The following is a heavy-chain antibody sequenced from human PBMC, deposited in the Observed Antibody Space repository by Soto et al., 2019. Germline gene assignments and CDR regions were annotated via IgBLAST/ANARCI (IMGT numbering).Heavy chain of an antibody. CDR3: ARAWGVVVPASNWFDP. D-gene: IGHD2-2*01. CDR1: GGTFSSYA. Sequence: WASVKVSCKASGGTFSSYAISWVRQAPGQGLEWMGGIIPIFGTANYAQKFQGRVTITADESTSIAYMELSSLRPEDTAVYYCARAWGVVVPASNWFDPWGQGTLVTVSS. V-gene: IGHV1-69*13. CDR2: IIPIFGTA. J-gene: IGHJ5*02.